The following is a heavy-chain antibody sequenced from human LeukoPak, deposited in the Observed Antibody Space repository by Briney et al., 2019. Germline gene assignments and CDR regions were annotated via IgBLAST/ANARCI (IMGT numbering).Heavy chain of an antibody. D-gene: IGHD3-16*02. CDR3: ARDRRGRGVIAGDY. CDR1: GFTFRDHS. Sequence: GGSLRLSCVGSGFTFRDHSMNWVRQAPGKGLEWVAVIWYDGSNKYYADSVKGRFTISRDNSKNTLYLQMNSLRAEDTAVYYCARDRRGRGVIAGDYWGQGTLVTVSS. CDR2: IWYDGSNK. J-gene: IGHJ4*02. V-gene: IGHV3-33*08.